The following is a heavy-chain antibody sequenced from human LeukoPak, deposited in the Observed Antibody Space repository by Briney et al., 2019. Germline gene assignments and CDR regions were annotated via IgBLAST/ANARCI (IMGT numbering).Heavy chain of an antibody. J-gene: IGHJ4*02. V-gene: IGHV3-30*02. D-gene: IGHD6-13*01. CDR2: IRYDGSNK. Sequence: GGSLRLSCAASGFTFSSYGMHWVRQAPGKGLEWVAFIRYDGSNKYYADSVKGRFTISRDNAKNSLYLQMNSLRAEDTAVYYCARDHSSSWYLDYWGQGTLVTVSS. CDR3: ARDHSSSWYLDY. CDR1: GFTFSSYG.